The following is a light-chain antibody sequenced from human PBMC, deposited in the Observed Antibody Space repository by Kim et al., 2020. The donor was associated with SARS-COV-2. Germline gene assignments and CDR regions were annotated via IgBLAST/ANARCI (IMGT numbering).Light chain of an antibody. Sequence: GPIVIICTASSKSVGANNPVNWYQQHPGTAPKLLIYGDAQRPSGVFDRFSGSKSGTSASLAIGGLHTEDEAEYYCAAWDGSLNVWVFGGGTQLTVL. CDR3: AAWDGSLNVWV. V-gene: IGLV1-44*01. CDR1: KSVGANNP. CDR2: GDA. J-gene: IGLJ3*02.